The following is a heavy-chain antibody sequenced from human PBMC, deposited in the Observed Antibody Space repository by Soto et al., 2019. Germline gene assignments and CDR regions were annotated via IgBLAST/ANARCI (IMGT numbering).Heavy chain of an antibody. V-gene: IGHV3-30-3*01. Sequence: QVQLVESGGGVVQPGRSLRLSCAAYGFTFSTCTIHWVRQAPGKGLEWVAVISYDGSNKYYADSVKGRFTISRDNSKNTLYLLMNSLRTEDTAVYYCAKDRENIENLFGFLERREYYYYHGMDVWGQGTTVTVSS. CDR2: ISYDGSNK. CDR3: AKDRENIENLFGFLERREYYYYHGMDV. J-gene: IGHJ6*02. CDR1: GFTFSTCT. D-gene: IGHD3-3*02.